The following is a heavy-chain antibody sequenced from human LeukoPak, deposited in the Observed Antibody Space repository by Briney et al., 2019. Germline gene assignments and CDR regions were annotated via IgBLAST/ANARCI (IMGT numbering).Heavy chain of an antibody. CDR3: TGGPSGSYGQTLY. CDR1: GGSISSYY. V-gene: IGHV4-4*07. CDR2: IYTSGST. Sequence: SETLSLTCTVSGGSISSYYWSWIRQPPGKGLEWIGRIYTSGSTNYNPSLKSRVTMSVDTSKNQFSLKLSSVTAADTAMYYCTGGPSGSYGQTLYWGQGTLVTVSS. J-gene: IGHJ4*01. D-gene: IGHD1-26*01.